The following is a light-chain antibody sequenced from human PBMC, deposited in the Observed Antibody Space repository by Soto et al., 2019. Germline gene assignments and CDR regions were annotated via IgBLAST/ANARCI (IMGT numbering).Light chain of an antibody. Sequence: EIVLTQSPGTLSLSAGERATLSCRASQTITRSFLAWYQQKRGQAPRLVIYGASSRAAGIPERFSGSGSGTDFSLTISRLEPEDFAVYYCQHYDSLRWTFGLGTKVDIK. J-gene: IGKJ1*01. CDR2: GAS. CDR1: QTITRSF. CDR3: QHYDSLRWT. V-gene: IGKV3-20*01.